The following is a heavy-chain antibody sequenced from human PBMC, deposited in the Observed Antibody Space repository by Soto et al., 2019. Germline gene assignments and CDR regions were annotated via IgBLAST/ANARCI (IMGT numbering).Heavy chain of an antibody. J-gene: IGHJ2*01. CDR1: GFTFSDYA. D-gene: IGHD2-2*01. V-gene: IGHV3-23*01. Sequence: LRLSFAASGFTFSDYAMTWVRQAPGKGPEWVSGISGSGGSTYYADSVEGRFTISRDNSKNTLYLQMNSRRAEDTAVYYCAKSGWGVVVPAVNWYFDLWGRGTLVTVSS. CDR3: AKSGWGVVVPAVNWYFDL. CDR2: ISGSGGST.